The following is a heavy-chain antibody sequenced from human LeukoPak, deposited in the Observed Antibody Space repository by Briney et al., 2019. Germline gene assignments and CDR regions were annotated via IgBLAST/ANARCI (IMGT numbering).Heavy chain of an antibody. J-gene: IGHJ6*02. V-gene: IGHV3-23*01. D-gene: IGHD5-12*01. CDR2: ISGSGGST. CDR3: AGSGYVLYGMDV. Sequence: GGSLRLSCAASGFTFSSYGMSWVRQAPGKGLEWVSAISGSGGSTYYADSVKGRFTISRDNSKNTLYLQMNSLRAEDTAVYYCAGSGYVLYGMDVWGQGTTVTVSS. CDR1: GFTFSSYG.